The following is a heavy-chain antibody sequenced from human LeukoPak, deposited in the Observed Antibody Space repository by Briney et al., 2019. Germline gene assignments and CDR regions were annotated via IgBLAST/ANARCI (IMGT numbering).Heavy chain of an antibody. V-gene: IGHV3-11*06. J-gene: IGHJ4*02. CDR2: ISSSSSYT. CDR1: GFTFSDYY. CDR3: ARTRAAAVTGAFDY. Sequence: GGSLRLSCAASGFTFSDYYMSWIRQAPGKGLEWVSYISSSSSYTNYADSVKGRFTISRDNAKNSLYLQMNSLRAEDTAVYYCARTRAAAVTGAFDYWGQGTLVTVSS. D-gene: IGHD6-13*01.